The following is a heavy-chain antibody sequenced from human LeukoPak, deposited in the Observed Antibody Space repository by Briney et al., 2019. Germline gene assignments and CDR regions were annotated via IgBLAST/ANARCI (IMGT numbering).Heavy chain of an antibody. J-gene: IGHJ4*02. D-gene: IGHD3-10*01. CDR3: ARHSYGLDY. Sequence: GESLKISCKGSGYTITSYWIGWVRQMPGKGLEWMGIIHPGDSDTRYSPSFQGQVNISADKSISTAYLQWSSLKASDTAMYFCARHSYGLDYWGQGTLVTVSS. CDR2: IHPGDSDT. CDR1: GYTITSYW. V-gene: IGHV5-51*01.